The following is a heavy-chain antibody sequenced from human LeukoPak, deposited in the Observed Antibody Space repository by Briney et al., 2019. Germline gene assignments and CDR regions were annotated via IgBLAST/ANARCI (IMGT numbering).Heavy chain of an antibody. J-gene: IGHJ5*02. V-gene: IGHV1-69*10. CDR3: ARAAPYYGSGSKWFDP. D-gene: IGHD3-10*01. CDR1: GGIFSNYG. Sequence: SVTVSYKASGGIFSNYGISWVRQATGQGLEWMGEIIPIFGIANYPQKFPGRVRLTADKSASTAYMALSSLRSEDTAVYCGARAAPYYGSGSKWFDPWGQGTLVTVSS. CDR2: IIPIFGIA.